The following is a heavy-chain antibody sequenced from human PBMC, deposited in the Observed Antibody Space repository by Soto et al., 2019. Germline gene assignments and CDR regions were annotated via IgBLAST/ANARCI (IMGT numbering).Heavy chain of an antibody. CDR3: ARGGYYGMDV. Sequence: SETLSLTCTVSGGSVSSGSNYWSWIRQPPGKGLEWIGYIYYSGSTNYNPSLKSRVTISVDTSKNQFSLKLSSVTAADTAVYYCARGGYYGMDVWGQGTTVTVSS. J-gene: IGHJ6*02. CDR1: GGSVSSGSNY. V-gene: IGHV4-61*01. CDR2: IYYSGST.